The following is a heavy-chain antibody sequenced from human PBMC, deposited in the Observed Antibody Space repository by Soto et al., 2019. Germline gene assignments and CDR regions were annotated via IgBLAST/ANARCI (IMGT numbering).Heavy chain of an antibody. CDR2: IYYSGST. CDR1: GGSISSGGYY. CDR3: ARVYSNNWFDP. J-gene: IGHJ5*02. V-gene: IGHV4-31*03. D-gene: IGHD4-4*01. Sequence: SETLSLTCTVSGGSISSGGYYWSWIRQHPGKGLEWIGYIYYSGSTYYNPSLKSRVTISVDTSKNQFSLKLSSVTAADTAVYYCARVYSNNWFDPWGQGTLVTVSS.